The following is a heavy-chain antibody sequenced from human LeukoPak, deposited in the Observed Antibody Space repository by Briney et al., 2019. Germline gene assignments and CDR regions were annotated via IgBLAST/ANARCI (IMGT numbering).Heavy chain of an antibody. J-gene: IGHJ1*01. Sequence: GGSLRLSCAASGFTFSSYSMNWVRQAPGKGLEWVSSISSSSSYIYYADSVKGRFTISRDNAKNSLYLQMNSLRAEDTAIYYCARGGDSSGYRYFQHWGQGTLATVSS. CDR2: ISSSSSYI. CDR3: ARGGDSSGYRYFQH. V-gene: IGHV3-21*01. D-gene: IGHD3-22*01. CDR1: GFTFSSYS.